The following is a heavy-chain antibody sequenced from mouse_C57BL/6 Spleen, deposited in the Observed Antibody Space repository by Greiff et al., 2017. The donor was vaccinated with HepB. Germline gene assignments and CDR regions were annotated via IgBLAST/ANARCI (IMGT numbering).Heavy chain of an antibody. CDR3: AREGSYPYYFDY. CDR2: IYPGDGDT. V-gene: IGHV1-80*01. J-gene: IGHJ2*01. Sequence: VKLQESGAELVKPGASVKISCKASGYAFSSYWMNWVKQRPGKGLEWIGQIYPGDGDTNYNGKFKGKATLTADKSSSTAYMQLSSLTSEDSAVYFCAREGSYPYYFDYWGQGTTLTVSS. D-gene: IGHD1-1*02. CDR1: GYAFSSYW.